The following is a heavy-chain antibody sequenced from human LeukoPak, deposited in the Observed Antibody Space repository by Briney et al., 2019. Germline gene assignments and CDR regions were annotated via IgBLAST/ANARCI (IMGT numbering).Heavy chain of an antibody. V-gene: IGHV3-23*01. CDR3: AKDRPPLKYQLLYAYLDY. Sequence: PGGSLRLSXAASGFTFSSYAMSWVRQAPGKGLEWVSAISGSGGSTYYADSVKGRFTISRDNSKNTLYLQMNSLRAEDTAVYYCAKDRPPLKYQLLYAYLDYWGQGTLVTVSS. CDR2: ISGSGGST. D-gene: IGHD2-2*02. J-gene: IGHJ4*02. CDR1: GFTFSSYA.